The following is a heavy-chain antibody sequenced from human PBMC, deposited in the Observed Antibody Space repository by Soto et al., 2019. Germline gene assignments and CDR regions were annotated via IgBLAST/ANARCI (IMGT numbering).Heavy chain of an antibody. CDR2: INHSGST. V-gene: IGHV4-34*01. CDR1: GGCFSGYY. J-gene: IGHJ5*02. Sequence: SETLSLTCAVYGGCFSGYYWSWIRQPPGKGLEWIGEINHSGSTNYNPSLKSRVTISVDTSKNQFSLKLSSVTAADTAVYYCAREIRKRITMVRGKNARNWFDPWGQGTLVTVSS. CDR3: AREIRKRITMVRGKNARNWFDP. D-gene: IGHD3-10*01.